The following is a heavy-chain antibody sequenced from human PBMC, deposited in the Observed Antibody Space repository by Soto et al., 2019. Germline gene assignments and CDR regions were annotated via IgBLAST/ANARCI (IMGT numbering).Heavy chain of an antibody. CDR1: GYSISXGYY. CDR2: IYHSGST. V-gene: IGHV4-38-2*01. D-gene: IGHD3-22*01. Sequence: PSETLSLTCAVSGYSISXGYYWGWIRQPPGKGMEWIGSIYHSGSTYYNPSLKSRGTISVDTSKSQFSLKLSSVTAADTAVYYCARDSYDSSGYYQGYYFDYWGQGTLVTVS. CDR3: ARDSYDSSGYYQGYYFDY. J-gene: IGHJ4*02.